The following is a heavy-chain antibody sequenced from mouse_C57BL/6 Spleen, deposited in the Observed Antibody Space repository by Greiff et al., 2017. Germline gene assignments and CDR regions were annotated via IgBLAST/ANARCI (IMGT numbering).Heavy chain of an antibody. CDR1: GFTFSSYG. J-gene: IGHJ4*01. CDR3: ARHETTEGYAMDY. CDR2: ISSGGSYT. Sequence: EVQGVESGGDLVKPGGSLKLSCAASGFTFSSYGMSWVRQTPDKRLEWVATISSGGSYTYYPDSVKGRFTITRDNAKNTLYLQMSSLKSEDTAMYYCARHETTEGYAMDYWGQGTSVTVSS. V-gene: IGHV5-6*01. D-gene: IGHD1-1*01.